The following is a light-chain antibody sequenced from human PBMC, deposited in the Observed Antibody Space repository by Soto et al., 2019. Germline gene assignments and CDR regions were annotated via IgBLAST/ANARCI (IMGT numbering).Light chain of an antibody. CDR3: FSFTTTSTHV. CDR1: SSDVGGYNS. J-gene: IGLJ1*01. CDR2: EVS. Sequence: QSALTQPASVSGSPGQSITVSCTGTSSDVGGYNSVSWYQQHPGKPPKLIIYEVSNRPSGVSDRFSGSKSGNTASLPISGLQVEAEAESFCFSFTTTSTHVFGTGTKVTAL. V-gene: IGLV2-14*03.